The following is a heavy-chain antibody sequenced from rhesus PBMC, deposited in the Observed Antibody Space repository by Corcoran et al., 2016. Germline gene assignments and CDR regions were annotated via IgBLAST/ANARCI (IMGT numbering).Heavy chain of an antibody. CDR2: IRSKSNNYAT. CDR1: GFTFSSSA. CDR3: ARVLYSNYLY. V-gene: IGHV3-118*01. Sequence: EVQLVASGGGLVQPGGSLRLSCAASGFTFSSSAMHWVRQASGKGLEWVGRIRSKSNNYATGYAASVKGRFTIFRDDSKNTAYLQMNSLKTEDTAVDYCARVLYSNYLYWGQGVLVTVSS. J-gene: IGHJ4*01. D-gene: IGHD4-23*01.